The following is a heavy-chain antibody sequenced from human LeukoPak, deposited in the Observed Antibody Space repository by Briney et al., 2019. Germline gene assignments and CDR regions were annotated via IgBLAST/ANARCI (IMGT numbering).Heavy chain of an antibody. J-gene: IGHJ4*02. CDR3: AKLPIWGSRQVTSDFDY. CDR1: GFTFSNYA. D-gene: IGHD3-16*01. V-gene: IGHV3-23*01. CDR2: ISCSGEYT. Sequence: GGSLRLSCAASGFTFSNYAMSWVRQAPGKGLEWVAVISCSGEYTFYADSMKGRFTISRDNSKNTLYLQMNSLRAEDTAVYYCAKLPIWGSRQVTSDFDYWGQGTLATVS.